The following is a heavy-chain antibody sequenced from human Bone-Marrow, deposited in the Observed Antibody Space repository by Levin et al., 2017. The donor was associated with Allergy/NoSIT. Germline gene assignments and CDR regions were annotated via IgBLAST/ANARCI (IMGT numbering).Heavy chain of an antibody. Sequence: LSGGSLRLSCAASGFTFSSYAMHWVRQAPGKGLEWVAVISYDGSNKYYADSVKGRFTISRDNSKNTLYLQMNSLRAEDTAVYYCARAFVGGYDSSTANYYYSMDVWGQGTTVTVSS. CDR3: ARAFVGGYDSSTANYYYSMDV. V-gene: IGHV3-30*04. CDR2: ISYDGSNK. J-gene: IGHJ6*02. D-gene: IGHD3-22*01. CDR1: GFTFSSYA.